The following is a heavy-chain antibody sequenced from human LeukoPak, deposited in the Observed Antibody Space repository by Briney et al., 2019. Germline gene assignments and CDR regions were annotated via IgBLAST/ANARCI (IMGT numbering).Heavy chain of an antibody. CDR1: GFTFKDYA. Sequence: GGSLRLSCAASGFTFKDYAMYWVRQAPGKGLEWVSQISWNSGTTDYAVSVKGRFTISRDNAKDSLYLQVNSLRPEDTAWYFCAKDVGRYVSKYYFDYWGRGTLVTVSS. J-gene: IGHJ4*02. CDR3: AKDVGRYVSKYYFDY. D-gene: IGHD2-15*01. CDR2: ISWNSGTT. V-gene: IGHV3-9*01.